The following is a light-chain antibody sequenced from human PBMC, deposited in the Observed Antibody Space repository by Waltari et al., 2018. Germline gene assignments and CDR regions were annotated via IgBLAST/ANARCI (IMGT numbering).Light chain of an antibody. Sequence: DIVMTQSPDSLAVSLGERATINCKSSQSVLYSSNNKNYLAWYQQKRGQPPKLLIYWASTRESGVPDRFSGSGSGADFTLTISSLQAEDVAVYYCQQYYSTPPITFGQGTRLEIK. CDR2: WAS. CDR3: QQYYSTPPIT. V-gene: IGKV4-1*01. J-gene: IGKJ5*01. CDR1: QSVLYSSNNKNY.